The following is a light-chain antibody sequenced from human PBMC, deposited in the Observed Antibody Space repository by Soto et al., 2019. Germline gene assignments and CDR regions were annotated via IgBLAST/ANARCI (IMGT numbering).Light chain of an antibody. CDR3: AAWDDSLNGAV. CDR2: GNN. CDR1: SSNIGSNT. J-gene: IGLJ3*02. V-gene: IGLV1-44*01. Sequence: QSVLTQPPSASETPGQRVTISCSGSSSNIGSNTVNWYQQFPGTAPKLLIYGNNQRPSGVPDRFSGSKSGTSASLAISGLQSEDEADYYCAAWDDSLNGAVFGGGTKLTVL.